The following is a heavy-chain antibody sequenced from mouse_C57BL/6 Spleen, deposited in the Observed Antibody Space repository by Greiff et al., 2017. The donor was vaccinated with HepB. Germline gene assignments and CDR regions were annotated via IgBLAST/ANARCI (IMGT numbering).Heavy chain of an antibody. Sequence: QVQLQQPGAELVMPGASVKLSCKASGYTFTSYWMHWVKQRPGQGLEWIGEIDPSDSYTNYNQKFKGKSTLTVDKSSSTAYMQLSSLTSEDSAVYDCARPYGNYDGEFDYWGQGTTLTVSS. CDR2: IDPSDSYT. J-gene: IGHJ2*01. CDR1: GYTFTSYW. CDR3: ARPYGNYDGEFDY. D-gene: IGHD2-1*01. V-gene: IGHV1-69*01.